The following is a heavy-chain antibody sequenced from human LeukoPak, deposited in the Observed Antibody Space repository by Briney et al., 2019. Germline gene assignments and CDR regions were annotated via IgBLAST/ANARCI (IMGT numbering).Heavy chain of an antibody. V-gene: IGHV4-59*08. CDR1: GDSISPYY. CDR2: IYYSGST. D-gene: IGHD1-26*01. J-gene: IGHJ5*02. Sequence: PSETLSLTCNVSGDSISPYYWSWIRQPPGKGLEWIGYIYYSGSTNYNPSLKSRVTISVDTSKNQFSLKLSSETAADTAVYYCARLRWGSYPNWFDPWGQGTLVTVSS. CDR3: ARLRWGSYPNWFDP.